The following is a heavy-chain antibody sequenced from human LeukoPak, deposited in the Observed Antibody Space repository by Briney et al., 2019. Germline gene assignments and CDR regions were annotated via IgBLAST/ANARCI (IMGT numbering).Heavy chain of an antibody. Sequence: GRSLRLSCAASGFTFSSYDMHWVRQATGKGLEWVPAIGTAGDTYYPGSVKGRFTISRENAKNSLYLQMNSLRAGDTAVYYCARMGYYDSSAQDAFDIWGQGTMVTVSS. CDR1: GFTFSSYD. D-gene: IGHD3-22*01. J-gene: IGHJ3*02. CDR3: ARMGYYDSSAQDAFDI. V-gene: IGHV3-13*01. CDR2: IGTAGDT.